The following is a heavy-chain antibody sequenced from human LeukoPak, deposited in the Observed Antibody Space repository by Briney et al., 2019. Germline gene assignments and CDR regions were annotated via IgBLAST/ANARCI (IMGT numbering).Heavy chain of an antibody. V-gene: IGHV3-74*01. J-gene: IGHJ5*02. CDR2: INPDDKST. D-gene: IGHD4-17*01. CDR3: ARGRDLDYGYNWFDP. Sequence: PGGSLRLSCAASGFTFSKYWLHWVRQPPGRGLVWLARINPDDKSTSYADSVKGRFTISRDNAKNSLYLQMNSLRAEDTAVYYCARGRDLDYGYNWFDPWGQGTLVTVSS. CDR1: GFTFSKYW.